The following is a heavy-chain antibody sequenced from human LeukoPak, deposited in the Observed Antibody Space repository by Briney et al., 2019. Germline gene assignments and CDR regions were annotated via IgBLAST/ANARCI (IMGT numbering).Heavy chain of an antibody. CDR3: ARQEEIAARPFDY. J-gene: IGHJ4*02. D-gene: IGHD6-6*01. CDR1: GGSISSSSYY. Sequence: SETLSLTCTVSGGSISSSSYYWGWIRQPPGQGLEWIGSIYYSGSTYYNPSLKSRVTISVDTSKNQFSLKLSSVTAADTAVYYCARQEEIAARPFDYWGQGTLVTVSS. V-gene: IGHV4-39*01. CDR2: IYYSGST.